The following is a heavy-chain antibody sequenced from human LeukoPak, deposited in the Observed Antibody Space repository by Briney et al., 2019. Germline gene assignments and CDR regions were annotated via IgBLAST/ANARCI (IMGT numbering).Heavy chain of an antibody. CDR2: IYTGDSDT. CDR1: GYSFTSYW. Sequence: GESLKISCKGSGYSFTSYWVGWVRQMPGKGLEWMGIIYTGDSDTRYSPSFQGQVTTPADKSISTAQPRLCILKAYCSAMYYCARRDGPVDYWGQGTLVTVSS. J-gene: IGHJ4*02. V-gene: IGHV5-51*01. CDR3: ARRDGPVDY.